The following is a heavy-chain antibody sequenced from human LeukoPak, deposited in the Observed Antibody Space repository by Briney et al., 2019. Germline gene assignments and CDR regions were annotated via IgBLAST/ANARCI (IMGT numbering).Heavy chain of an antibody. V-gene: IGHV3-21*01. CDR3: ARVIRGIWDGFDI. CDR1: GFTFSSYS. Sequence: GGSLRLSCAASGFTFSSYSMNWVRQAPGKGLEWVSSISSSSSYIYYADSVKGRFTISRDNAKNSLYLQMNSLRAEDTAVYYCARVIRGIWDGFDIWGQGTMVTVSS. J-gene: IGHJ3*02. D-gene: IGHD3-10*01. CDR2: ISSSSSYI.